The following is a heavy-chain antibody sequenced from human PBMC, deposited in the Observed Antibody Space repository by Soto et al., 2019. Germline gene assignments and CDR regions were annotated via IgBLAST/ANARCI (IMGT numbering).Heavy chain of an antibody. V-gene: IGHV1-18*01. Sequence: ASVKVSCKASGYTFTSYGISWVRQAPGQGLEWMGWISAYNGNTNYAQKLQGRVTMTTDTSTNTAYLEVRNLRSDDTAVYYCARDLAYIREYWGQGTLVTVSS. CDR3: ARDLAYIREY. CDR1: GYTFTSYG. CDR2: ISAYNGNT. D-gene: IGHD3-10*01. J-gene: IGHJ4*02.